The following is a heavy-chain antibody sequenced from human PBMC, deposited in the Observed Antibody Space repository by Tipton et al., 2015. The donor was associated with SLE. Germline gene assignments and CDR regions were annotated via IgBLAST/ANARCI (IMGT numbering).Heavy chain of an antibody. CDR2: IYPADSDT. CDR3: ARLSELGMDAFDI. CDR1: GYTFATHW. V-gene: IGHV5-51*03. Sequence: QSGAEVKKPGESLRISCKASGYTFATHWIGWVRQMPGKGLEWMGIIYPADSDTRYSPSFQGQVTISADKSISTAYLQWSSLKASDTAMYYCARLSELGMDAFDIWGQGTMVTVSS. J-gene: IGHJ3*02. D-gene: IGHD7-27*01.